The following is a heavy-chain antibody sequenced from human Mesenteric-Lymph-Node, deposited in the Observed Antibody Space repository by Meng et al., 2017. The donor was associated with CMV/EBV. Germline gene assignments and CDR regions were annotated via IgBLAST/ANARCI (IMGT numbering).Heavy chain of an antibody. V-gene: IGHV4-31*03. CDR1: GGSISSAGYY. J-gene: IGHJ4*02. CDR3: SRERGSNYAFDS. Sequence: TVSGGSISSAGYYWSWIRQQPEEGLEWIGYIYYNGNTYYNPSLKSRVTISVDTSENQFSLKLTSVTAADTALYYCSRERGSNYAFDSWGQGNLVTVSS. CDR2: IYYNGNT. D-gene: IGHD4-11*01.